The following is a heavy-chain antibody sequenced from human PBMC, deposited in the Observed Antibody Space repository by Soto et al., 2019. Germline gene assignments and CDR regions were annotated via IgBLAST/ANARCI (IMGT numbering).Heavy chain of an antibody. V-gene: IGHV4-59*08. Sequence: SETLSLTCTVSDGSLSPNYWSWIRPPPGKGLEWLGYIYYAGTTTYNPSLQSRVSISLDTSKNEVSLKLTSVTAADTAVYFCARLSAFYQAMDSWGQGTLVTVSS. CDR3: ARLSAFYQAMDS. D-gene: IGHD2-2*01. CDR2: IYYAGTT. J-gene: IGHJ1*01. CDR1: DGSLSPNY.